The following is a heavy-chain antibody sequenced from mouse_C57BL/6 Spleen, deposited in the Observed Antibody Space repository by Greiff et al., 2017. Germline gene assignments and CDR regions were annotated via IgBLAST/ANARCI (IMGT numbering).Heavy chain of an antibody. CDR1: GYTFTSYW. D-gene: IGHD1-1*01. CDR2: IDPSDSET. V-gene: IGHV1-52*01. Sequence: QVQLQQPGAELVRPGSSVKLSCKASGYTFTSYWMHWVKQRPIQGLEWIGNIDPSDSETHYNQKFKDKATLTVDKSSSTAYMQLSSLTSEESAVYYCAREGDYYGSTPYWYFDVWGTGTTVTVSS. CDR3: AREGDYYGSTPYWYFDV. J-gene: IGHJ1*03.